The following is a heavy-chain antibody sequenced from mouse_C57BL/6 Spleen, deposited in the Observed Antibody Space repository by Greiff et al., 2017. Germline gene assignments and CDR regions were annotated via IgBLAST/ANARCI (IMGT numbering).Heavy chain of an antibody. CDR1: GFTFSSYA. CDR2: ISDGGSYT. V-gene: IGHV5-4*03. Sequence: DVKLVESGGGLVKPGGSLKLSCAASGFTFSSYAMSWVRQTPEKRLEWVATISDGGSYTYYPDNVKGRFTISRDNAKNNLYLQMSHLKSEDTAMYYCASPIYYDYDDDAMDYWGQGTSVTVSS. J-gene: IGHJ4*01. D-gene: IGHD2-4*01. CDR3: ASPIYYDYDDDAMDY.